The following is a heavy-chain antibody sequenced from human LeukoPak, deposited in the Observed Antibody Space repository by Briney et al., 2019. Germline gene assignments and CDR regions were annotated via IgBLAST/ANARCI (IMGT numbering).Heavy chain of an antibody. CDR1: GGSISNYY. Sequence: SETLSLTCTVSGGSISNYYWNWIRQPPGKGLERIGYIYYTGSTNYNPSLKSRVTMSVDTSKNQFSLNLKSVTPEDTAVYYCARDPLADYYDSSGPPYYFDYWGQGTLVTVSS. CDR3: ARDPLADYYDSSGPPYYFDY. D-gene: IGHD3-22*01. V-gene: IGHV4-59*01. J-gene: IGHJ4*02. CDR2: IYYTGST.